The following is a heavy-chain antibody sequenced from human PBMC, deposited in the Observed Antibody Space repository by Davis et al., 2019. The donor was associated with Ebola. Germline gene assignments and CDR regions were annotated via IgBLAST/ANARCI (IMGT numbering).Heavy chain of an antibody. J-gene: IGHJ6*02. D-gene: IGHD5-12*01. V-gene: IGHV3-7*03. CDR3: VSGDGRGSSYDMDV. Sequence: GESLKISCAASGFTFSAYRMNWVRQAPGKGPEWVAIIKQDGSEKYYVDSVKGRFTISRDNAKNSLFMQMNSLRAEETAVYYCVSGDGRGSSYDMDVWGQGTTVTVSS. CDR2: IKQDGSEK. CDR1: GFTFSAYR.